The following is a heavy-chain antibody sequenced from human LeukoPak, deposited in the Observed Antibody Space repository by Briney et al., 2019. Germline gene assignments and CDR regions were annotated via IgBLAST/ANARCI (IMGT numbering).Heavy chain of an antibody. D-gene: IGHD3-10*01. V-gene: IGHV3-30*04. CDR2: ISYDGSNK. CDR1: GFTFSSYA. Sequence: PGRSLRLSCAASGFTFSSYAMHWVRQAPGKGLEWVAVISYDGSNKYYADSVKGRFTISRDNSKNTLYLQMNSLRAEDTAVYYCAKLGYHITMVRGVSPGTRSLPNHFDYWGQGTLVTVSS. J-gene: IGHJ4*02. CDR3: AKLGYHITMVRGVSPGTRSLPNHFDY.